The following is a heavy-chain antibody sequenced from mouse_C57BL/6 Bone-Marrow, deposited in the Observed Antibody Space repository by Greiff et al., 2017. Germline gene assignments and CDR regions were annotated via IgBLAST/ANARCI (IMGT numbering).Heavy chain of an antibody. Sequence: VQLQQPGAELVKPGASVKMSCKASGYTFTSYWITWVKQRPGQGLEWIGDIDPGSGSTKYNEKFKSKATLTVDTSSSTAYMQLSSLTSEDSAFYYCARPYYSNYWYFDVWRTGTAVTVSS. V-gene: IGHV1-55*01. CDR3: ARPYYSNYWYFDV. D-gene: IGHD2-5*01. CDR2: IDPGSGST. J-gene: IGHJ1*03. CDR1: GYTFTSYW.